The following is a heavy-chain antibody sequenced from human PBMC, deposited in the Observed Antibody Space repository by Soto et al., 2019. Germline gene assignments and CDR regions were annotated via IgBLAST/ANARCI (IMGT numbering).Heavy chain of an antibody. CDR1: GFRFGDYG. D-gene: IGHD3-3*01. Sequence: GGSLRLSCATSGFRFGDYGMSWFRQAPGKGLEWVGFISTEPHGAATQYAASVKGRFTITRDDSKRIVDLQMSSLKTEDTAIYYCSRKVTLSGAVLPTHWFDSWGHGALVTVS. CDR2: ISTEPHGAAT. J-gene: IGHJ5*01. V-gene: IGHV3-49*03. CDR3: SRKVTLSGAVLPTHWFDS.